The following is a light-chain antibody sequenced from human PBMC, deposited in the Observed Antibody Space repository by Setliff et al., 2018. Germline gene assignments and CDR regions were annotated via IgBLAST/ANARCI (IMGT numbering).Light chain of an antibody. J-gene: IGLJ1*01. V-gene: IGLV1-47*01. CDR3: AAWDDSLNGDV. Sequence: QSVLTQPPSASGTPGQRVTISCSGSSSNIGSNYVYWYQQLPGTAPKLLIYRNNQRPSGVPDRFSGSKSGTSASLAISGLQSEDEADYYCAAWDDSLNGDVFGTGTKVT. CDR1: SSNIGSNY. CDR2: RNN.